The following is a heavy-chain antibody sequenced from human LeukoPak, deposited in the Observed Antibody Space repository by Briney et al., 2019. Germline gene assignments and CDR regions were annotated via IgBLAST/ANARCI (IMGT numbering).Heavy chain of an antibody. CDR3: ARGYRGNSNLFDY. CDR1: GFTLSNFW. V-gene: IGHV3-7*03. J-gene: IGHJ4*02. Sequence: GGSLRLSCAASGFTLSNFWMTWVRQAPGKGLEWVANIRGDGREQNYVASVKGRFTISRDNAQNSLYLQMNSLKTEDTAVYYCARGYRGNSNLFDYWGQGTLVTVSS. D-gene: IGHD4-23*01. CDR2: IRGDGREQ.